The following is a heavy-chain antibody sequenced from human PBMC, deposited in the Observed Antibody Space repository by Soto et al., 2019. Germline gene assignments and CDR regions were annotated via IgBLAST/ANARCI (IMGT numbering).Heavy chain of an antibody. CDR1: GGTFSSCT. CDR2: IIPIFGTA. V-gene: IGHV1-69*06. CDR3: ARDSREPRAHYYYGMDV. J-gene: IGHJ6*02. Sequence: ASVKVSCKASGGTFSSCTISWVRQAPGQGLEWMGGIIPIFGTANYAQKFQGRVTITADKSTSTAYMELSSLRSEDTAVYYCARDSREPRAHYYYGMDVWGQGTTVTVSS. D-gene: IGHD1-1*01.